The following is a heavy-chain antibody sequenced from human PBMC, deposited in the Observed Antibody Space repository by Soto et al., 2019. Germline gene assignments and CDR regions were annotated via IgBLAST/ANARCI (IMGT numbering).Heavy chain of an antibody. CDR2: IWYDGSNK. D-gene: IGHD3-3*01. Sequence: PGGSLRLSCAASGFTFSSYGMHWVRQAPGKGLEWVAVIWYDGSNKYYADPVKGRFTISRDNSKNTLYLQMNSLRAEDTAVYYRARDSITIFGVDPYGMDVWGQGTTVTVSS. V-gene: IGHV3-33*01. J-gene: IGHJ6*02. CDR3: ARDSITIFGVDPYGMDV. CDR1: GFTFSSYG.